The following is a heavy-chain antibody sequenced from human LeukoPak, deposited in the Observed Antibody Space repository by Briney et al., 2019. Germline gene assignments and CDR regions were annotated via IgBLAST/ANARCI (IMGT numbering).Heavy chain of an antibody. V-gene: IGHV1-46*01. D-gene: IGHD4-17*01. Sequence: ASVKVSCKASGYTFTNYYIHWVRQAPGQGLEWMGIINPAGGSTGYAQKFQGRVTMTRDTSTSTVYMELSSLRSEDTAVYYCARYDGDLTGGFDYWGQGTLVTVSS. CDR1: GYTFTNYY. J-gene: IGHJ4*02. CDR2: INPAGGST. CDR3: ARYDGDLTGGFDY.